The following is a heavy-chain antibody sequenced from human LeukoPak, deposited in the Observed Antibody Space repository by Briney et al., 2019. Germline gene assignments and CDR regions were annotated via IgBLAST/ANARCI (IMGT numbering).Heavy chain of an antibody. J-gene: IGHJ4*02. Sequence: AGGSLRLSCAASGFTFSSYAMSWVRQAPGKGLEWVSAISGSGGSTYYADSVKGRFTISRDNSKNTLYLQMNSLRAEDTAVYYCAKDSSGWYRFDYWGQGTLVTVSS. V-gene: IGHV3-23*01. D-gene: IGHD6-19*01. CDR3: AKDSSGWYRFDY. CDR2: ISGSGGST. CDR1: GFTFSSYA.